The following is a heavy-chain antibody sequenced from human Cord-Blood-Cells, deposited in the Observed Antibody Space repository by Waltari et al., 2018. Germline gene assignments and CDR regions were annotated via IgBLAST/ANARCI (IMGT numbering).Heavy chain of an antibody. CDR1: GGSISSHH. CDR2: IYYSGST. J-gene: IGHJ4*02. CDR3: ARDVEGFDY. Sequence: QVQLQESGPGLVKPSETLSLTCTVSGGSISSHHWSWIRQPPGKGLEWIGYIYYSGSTNYNPSLKSRVTISVDTSKNQFSLKLSSVTAADTAVYHCARDVEGFDYWGQGTLVTVSS. D-gene: IGHD2-15*01. V-gene: IGHV4-59*11.